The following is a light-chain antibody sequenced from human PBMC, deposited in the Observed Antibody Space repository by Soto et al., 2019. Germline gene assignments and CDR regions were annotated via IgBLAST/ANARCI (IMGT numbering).Light chain of an antibody. CDR3: QQSYSTLGLT. V-gene: IGKV1-39*01. CDR1: QSISSY. J-gene: IGKJ4*01. Sequence: DIQMTQSPSSLSASVVDRVTITCRSSQSISSYLNWYQHKPGKAPKLLIYAASSLQSGVPSRFSGSGSGTDFTLTISSLQPEDFATYFCQQSYSTLGLTFGGGTKVDIK. CDR2: AAS.